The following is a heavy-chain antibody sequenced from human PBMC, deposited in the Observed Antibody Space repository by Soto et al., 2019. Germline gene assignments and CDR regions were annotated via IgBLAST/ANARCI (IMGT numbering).Heavy chain of an antibody. V-gene: IGHV1-69*12. Sequence: QVQLVQSGAEVKKPGSSVKVSCKASGGTFSSYAISWVRQAPGQGLEWMGGIIPIFGTANYAQKFQGRVTITADESTSTAYMELGSLRSEGRAVYYGACQSGIVGAPTDFDYWGQVTLVTVSS. J-gene: IGHJ4*02. CDR1: GGTFSSYA. CDR3: ACQSGIVGAPTDFDY. CDR2: IIPIFGTA. D-gene: IGHD1-26*01.